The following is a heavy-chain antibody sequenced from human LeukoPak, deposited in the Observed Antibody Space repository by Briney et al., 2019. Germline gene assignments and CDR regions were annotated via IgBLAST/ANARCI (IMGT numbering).Heavy chain of an antibody. CDR3: ARNVGTTTIHYYYMDA. CDR1: GYSISSGYY. J-gene: IGHJ6*03. CDR2: IYHSGST. Sequence: PSETLSLTCTVSGYSISSGYYWGWIRQPPGKGLEWMGTIYHSGSTYYNPSLKSRVTISVDTSKNQFSLKLSSVTAADTAVYYCARNVGTTTIHYYYMDAWGKGTTVTVSS. D-gene: IGHD1-26*01. V-gene: IGHV4-38-2*02.